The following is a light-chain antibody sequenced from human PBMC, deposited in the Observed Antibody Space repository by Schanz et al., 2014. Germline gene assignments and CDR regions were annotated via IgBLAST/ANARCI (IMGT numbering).Light chain of an antibody. CDR3: QVWDSSSDLV. J-gene: IGLJ3*02. V-gene: IGLV3-21*03. CDR1: NIGSKT. CDR2: DDS. Sequence: SYELTQPPSVSVAPGKTARITCGGHNIGSKTVHWYQQQPGQAPVLVVYDDSDRPSGIPERFSGSNSGNTATLTISRVEAGDEADYYCQVWDSSSDLVFGGGTKVTVL.